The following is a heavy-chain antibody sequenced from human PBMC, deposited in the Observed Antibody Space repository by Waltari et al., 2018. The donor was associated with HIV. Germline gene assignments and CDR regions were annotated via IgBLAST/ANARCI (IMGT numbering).Heavy chain of an antibody. CDR3: MRHRGYFPPDY. J-gene: IGHJ4*02. CDR2: FHYTGNT. CDR1: GCSMSDTGDYH. V-gene: IGHV4-39*01. D-gene: IGHD1-26*01. Sequence: QLQLQASGPGLVQPSETLSLTCTVSGCSMSDTGDYHWGWIRQPPGKGLEWIGNFHYTGNTFYNPSLKSRVTISADTSKNQFSLKLSSLTAADTAVYFCMRHRGYFPPDYWGQGTLVTVSS.